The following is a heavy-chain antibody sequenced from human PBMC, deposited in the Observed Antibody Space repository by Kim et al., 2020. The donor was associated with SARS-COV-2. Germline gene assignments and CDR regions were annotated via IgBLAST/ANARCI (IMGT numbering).Heavy chain of an antibody. J-gene: IGHJ4*02. D-gene: IGHD3-22*01. Sequence: SQKFQGRVTITRDTSASAAYMELSSLRSEDTAVYYCARVYSSGYRRSFDYWGQGTLVTVSS. CDR3: ARVYSSGYRRSFDY. V-gene: IGHV1-3*01.